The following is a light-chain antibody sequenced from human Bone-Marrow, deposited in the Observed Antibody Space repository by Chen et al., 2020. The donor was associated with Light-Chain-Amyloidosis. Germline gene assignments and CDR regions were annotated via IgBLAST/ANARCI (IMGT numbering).Light chain of an antibody. CDR3: SSYTITNTLV. V-gene: IGLV2-14*01. CDR1: SSDVGGDNH. J-gene: IGLJ1*01. CDR2: EVT. Sequence: QSALTQPASVSGSPGQSITISCTGTSSDVGGDNHVSWYQQHPDKAPKLMIYEVTTRASWVPDRFSGSKSDNTASLTSSGLQTEDEADYCCSSYTITNTLVFGSGTRVTVL.